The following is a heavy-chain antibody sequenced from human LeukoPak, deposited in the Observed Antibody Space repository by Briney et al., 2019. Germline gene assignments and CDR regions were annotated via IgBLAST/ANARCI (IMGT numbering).Heavy chain of an antibody. CDR3: ATDCSSTSCFDY. CDR2: ISGSGGST. V-gene: IGHV3-23*01. Sequence: GGSLRLSCAASGFTFSSYAMSWVRQAPGKGLEWVSAISGSGGSTYYADSVKGRFTISRDNSKNTLYLQMNGLRAEDTAVYYCATDCSSTSCFDYWGQGTLVTVSS. CDR1: GFTFSSYA. D-gene: IGHD2-2*01. J-gene: IGHJ4*02.